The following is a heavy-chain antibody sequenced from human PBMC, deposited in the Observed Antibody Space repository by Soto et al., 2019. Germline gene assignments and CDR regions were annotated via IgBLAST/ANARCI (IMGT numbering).Heavy chain of an antibody. V-gene: IGHV2-5*02. CDR3: AHSRVVVTPTPPRYFDL. Sequence: QITLKESGPTLVKPTQTLTLTCTFSGFSLYTTGVGVGWIRQPPGKALEWLALINWDDDKHYNPSLKSRLTITKDTSRNQVVLTMANMDPVDTATYYCAHSRVVVTPTPPRYFDLWGRGTLVTVSS. CDR2: INWDDDK. CDR1: GFSLYTTGVG. D-gene: IGHD2-21*02. J-gene: IGHJ2*01.